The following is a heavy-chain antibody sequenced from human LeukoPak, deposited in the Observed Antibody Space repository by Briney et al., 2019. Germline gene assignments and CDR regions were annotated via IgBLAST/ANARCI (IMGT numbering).Heavy chain of an antibody. V-gene: IGHV1-18*01. J-gene: IGHJ4*02. CDR3: ARDIVVVTAMPDPFDY. D-gene: IGHD2-21*02. CDR2: INPNSGGT. CDR1: GGTFSSYT. Sequence: ASVKVSCKASGGTFSSYTISWVRQAPGQGLEWMGRINPNSGGTNYAQKLQGRVTMTTDTSTSTAYMELRSLRSDDTAVYYCARDIVVVTAMPDPFDYWGQGTLVTVSS.